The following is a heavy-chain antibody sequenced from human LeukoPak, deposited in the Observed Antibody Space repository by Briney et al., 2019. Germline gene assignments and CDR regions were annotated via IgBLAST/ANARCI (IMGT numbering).Heavy chain of an antibody. Sequence: GGSLRLSCVASGFIVSSDNMSWVRQAPGKGLEWVSVIYSGGSGTNYADSVRGRFTISRDNSMNTVYLQMNGLRVEDTAVYYCGKRSGGYYDFWGQGTLVTVSS. V-gene: IGHV3-66*02. J-gene: IGHJ4*02. CDR2: IYSGGSGT. D-gene: IGHD3-3*01. CDR1: GFIVSSDN. CDR3: GKRSGGYYDF.